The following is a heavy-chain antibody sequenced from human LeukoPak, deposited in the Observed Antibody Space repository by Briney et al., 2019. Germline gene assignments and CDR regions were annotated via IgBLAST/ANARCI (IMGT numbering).Heavy chain of an antibody. Sequence: PSETLSLTCTVSGDSISNYYWSWIRPPPGKGLEWIGYIYYTGSTKFNPSLKSRVTISVDTSKNKFSLRLTSVAAADTAVYYCAREAYTNSMVVNWFDPWGQGILVTVSS. J-gene: IGHJ5*02. CDR3: AREAYTNSMVVNWFDP. CDR2: IYYTGST. D-gene: IGHD3-22*01. V-gene: IGHV4-59*01. CDR1: GDSISNYY.